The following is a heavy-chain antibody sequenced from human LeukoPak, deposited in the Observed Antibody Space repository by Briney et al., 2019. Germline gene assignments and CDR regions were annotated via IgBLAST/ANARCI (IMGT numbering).Heavy chain of an antibody. J-gene: IGHJ4*02. CDR1: GFTFSSYA. D-gene: IGHD2/OR15-2a*01. CDR2: ISGSGGST. Sequence: GGSLRLSCAASGFTFSSYAMNWVRQAPGKGLEWVSTISGSGGSTYYADSVKGRFTISRDNSKNTPYLQMNSLRAEDTAVYYCAKDSTTLAENFDYWGQGTLVTVSS. V-gene: IGHV3-23*01. CDR3: AKDSTTLAENFDY.